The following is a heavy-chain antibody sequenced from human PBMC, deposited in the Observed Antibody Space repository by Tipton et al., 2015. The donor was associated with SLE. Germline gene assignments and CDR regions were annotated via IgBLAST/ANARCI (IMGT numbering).Heavy chain of an antibody. D-gene: IGHD3-10*01. Sequence: TLSLTCTVSGGPISSFYWSWFRLAKGERLEWIGYTHTGGSTNYNPSVKSRGSISVDTSKNQFSLKLTSVTAADTGVYYWSSGGYYGSGCYYGGWFDHWGQGTLVTVSS. CDR3: SSGGYYGSGCYYGGWFDH. J-gene: IGHJ5*02. V-gene: IGHV4-4*08. CDR2: THTGGST. CDR1: GGPISSFY.